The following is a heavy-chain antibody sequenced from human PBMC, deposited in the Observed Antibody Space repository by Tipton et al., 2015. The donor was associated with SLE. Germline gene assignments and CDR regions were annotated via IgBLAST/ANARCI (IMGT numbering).Heavy chain of an antibody. J-gene: IGHJ5*02. Sequence: LRLSCTVSGYSISSGYYWGWIRQPPGKGLEWIGGIYHSGSTYYNPSLKSRVTISVDTSKNQFSLKLSSVTAADTAVYYCARASWVVIKGWFDPWVQGTLVTVSS. CDR1: GYSISSGYY. CDR2: IYHSGST. CDR3: ARASWVVIKGWFDP. V-gene: IGHV4-38-2*02. D-gene: IGHD3-22*01.